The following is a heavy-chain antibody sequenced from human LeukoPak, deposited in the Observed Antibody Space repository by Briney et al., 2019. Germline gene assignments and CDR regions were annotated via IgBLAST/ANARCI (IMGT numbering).Heavy chain of an antibody. CDR2: IYWNDHK. Sequence: SGPTLVNPTQTLTLTCTFSGFSLTTSGVGVGWIRQPPGKALEWLALIYWNDHKPYSPALRSRLTVTKDTSKNQVVLTMTNTDPVDTATYYCAHSYDTGGNYYSRFDNWGQGTLVTVSS. CDR3: AHSYDTGGNYYSRFDN. V-gene: IGHV2-5*01. J-gene: IGHJ4*02. D-gene: IGHD3-22*01. CDR1: GFSLTTSGVG.